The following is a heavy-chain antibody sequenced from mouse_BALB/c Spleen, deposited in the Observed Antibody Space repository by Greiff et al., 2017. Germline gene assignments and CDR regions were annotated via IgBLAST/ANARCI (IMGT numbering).Heavy chain of an antibody. Sequence: DVQLVESGGGLVKPGGSLKLSCAASGFTFSSYTMSWVRQTPEKRLEWVATISSGGSYTYYPDSVKGRFTISRDNAKNTLYLQMSSLKSEDTAMYYCTREDYDVGAWFAYWGQGTLVTVSA. CDR2: ISSGGSYT. CDR3: TREDYDVGAWFAY. D-gene: IGHD2-4*01. V-gene: IGHV5-6-4*01. CDR1: GFTFSSYT. J-gene: IGHJ3*01.